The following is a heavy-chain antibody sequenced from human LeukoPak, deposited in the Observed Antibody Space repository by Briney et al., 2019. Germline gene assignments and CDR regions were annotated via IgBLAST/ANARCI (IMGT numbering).Heavy chain of an antibody. D-gene: IGHD5-12*01. Sequence: AGGSLRLSCAASGFTFSSYAMSWVRQAPGKGLEWVSAISGSGGSTYYADSVKGRFTISRDNSKNTLYLQMNSLRAEDTAVYYCAKAPPGYSGYGPFDYWGQGTLVTVSS. CDR3: AKAPPGYSGYGPFDY. CDR1: GFTFSSYA. V-gene: IGHV3-23*01. CDR2: ISGSGGST. J-gene: IGHJ4*02.